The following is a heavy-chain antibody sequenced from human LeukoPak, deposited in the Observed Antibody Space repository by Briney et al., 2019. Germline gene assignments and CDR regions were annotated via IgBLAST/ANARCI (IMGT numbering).Heavy chain of an antibody. CDR3: AKDRHGYTYGFFDY. Sequence: GGSLRLSCAASGFTFSSYAMSWVRQAPGKGLEWVSTISGSGGSTYYADSVKGRFTISRDNSKNTLDLQMNSLRAEDTAVYYCAKDRHGYTYGFFDYRGQGTLVTVSP. CDR1: GFTFSSYA. CDR2: ISGSGGST. D-gene: IGHD5-18*01. J-gene: IGHJ4*02. V-gene: IGHV3-23*01.